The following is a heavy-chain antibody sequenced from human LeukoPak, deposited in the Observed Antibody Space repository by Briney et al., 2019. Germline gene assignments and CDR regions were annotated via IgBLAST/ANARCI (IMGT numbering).Heavy chain of an antibody. J-gene: IGHJ3*02. CDR3: ARDFSAAFDI. D-gene: IGHD2/OR15-2a*01. CDR2: IYYSGST. CDR1: GGSISSYY. V-gene: IGHV4-59*12. Sequence: SETLSLTCTVSGGSISSYYWSWIRQPPGKGLEWIGYIYYSGSTNYNPSLKSRVTISVDTSKNQFSLKLSSVTAADTAVYYCARDFSAAFDIWGQGTMVTVSS.